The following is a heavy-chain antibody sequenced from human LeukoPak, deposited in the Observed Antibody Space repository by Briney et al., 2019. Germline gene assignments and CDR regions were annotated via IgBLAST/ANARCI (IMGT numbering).Heavy chain of an antibody. CDR2: ISSSSVTT. J-gene: IGHJ4*02. CDR1: GFIFSHFS. CDR3: ARGSLRSDPLIDY. V-gene: IGHV3-48*02. Sequence: GGSLRLSCAASGFIFSHFSMNWVRQAPGEGLEWLSYISSSSVTTYYTDSVKGRFTVSRDNAKESLNLQMNSLREEDTAVYYCARGSLRSDPLIDYWGQGTLVTVSS. D-gene: IGHD6-19*01.